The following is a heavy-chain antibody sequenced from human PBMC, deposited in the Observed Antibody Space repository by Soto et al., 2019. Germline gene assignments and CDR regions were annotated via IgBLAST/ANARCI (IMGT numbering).Heavy chain of an antibody. Sequence: QVQLVQSGAEVKKPGSSVKVSCKACGGTFSCYTISWVRQAPGQGLEWMGRIIPILGIANYAQKFQGRVTITADISTSSAYMELSSLRSEDTAVYFCASRTAAAALWVDYWGQALLITVSS. J-gene: IGHJ4*02. CDR1: GGTFSCYT. D-gene: IGHD6-13*01. CDR2: IIPILGIA. CDR3: ASRTAAAALWVDY. V-gene: IGHV1-69*02.